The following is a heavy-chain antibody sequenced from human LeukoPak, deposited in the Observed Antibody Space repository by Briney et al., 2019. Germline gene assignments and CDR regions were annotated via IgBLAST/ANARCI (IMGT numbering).Heavy chain of an antibody. CDR2: IYPGDSDT. D-gene: IGHD6-13*01. CDR1: GYSFTSYW. V-gene: IGHV5-51*01. CDR3: ARHSAFPKQLPADY. Sequence: GESLQISCQGSGYSFTSYWIGWVRQMPGRGLEWMGIIYPGDSDTRYSPSFQGQVTISADKSISTAYLQWSSLKASDTAMYYCARHSAFPKQLPADYWGQGTLVTVSS. J-gene: IGHJ4*02.